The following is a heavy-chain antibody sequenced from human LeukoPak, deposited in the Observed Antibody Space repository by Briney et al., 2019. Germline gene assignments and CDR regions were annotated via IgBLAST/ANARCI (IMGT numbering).Heavy chain of an antibody. D-gene: IGHD2-15*01. CDR1: EFTFSSYS. J-gene: IGHJ4*02. V-gene: IGHV3-21*01. CDR3: ARSGYCSGGSCYSGSGY. Sequence: GGSLRLSCAASEFTFSSYSMNWVRQAPGKGLEWVSSISSSSSYIYYADSVKGRFTISRDNAKNSLYLQMNSLRAEDTAVYYCARSGYCSGGSCYSGSGYWGQGTLVTVSS. CDR2: ISSSSSYI.